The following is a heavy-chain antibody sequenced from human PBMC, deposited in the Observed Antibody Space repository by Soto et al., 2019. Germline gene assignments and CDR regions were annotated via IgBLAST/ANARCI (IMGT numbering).Heavy chain of an antibody. J-gene: IGHJ4*02. D-gene: IGHD4-17*01. V-gene: IGHV4-39*01. Sequence: QLQLQESGPGLVKPSETLSLTCTVSGGSISSSSYYWGWIRQPPGKGLAWIGSIYYSGSTYYNPSLKSRVTISVDTSKNQFALKLSSVTAADTAVYYCARSSTTVTLAFDYWGQGTLVTVSS. CDR1: GGSISSSSYY. CDR3: ARSSTTVTLAFDY. CDR2: IYYSGST.